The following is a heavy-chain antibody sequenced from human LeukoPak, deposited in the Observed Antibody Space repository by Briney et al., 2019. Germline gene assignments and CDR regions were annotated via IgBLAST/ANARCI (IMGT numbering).Heavy chain of an antibody. J-gene: IGHJ4*02. Sequence: ASVKVSCKASGYTFTSYGISWVRQAPGQGLEWMGWISAYNGNTIYAQKLQGRVTITTDTSTSTAYMELRSRRSDDTAVYYCARSFLTGSYYFDYWGQGTLVTVSS. D-gene: IGHD7-27*01. CDR1: GYTFTSYG. V-gene: IGHV1-18*01. CDR3: ARSFLTGSYYFDY. CDR2: ISAYNGNT.